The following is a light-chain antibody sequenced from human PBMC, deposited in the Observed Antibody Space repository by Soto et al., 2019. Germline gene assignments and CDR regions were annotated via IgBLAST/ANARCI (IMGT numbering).Light chain of an antibody. CDR3: CSYAGSSTYV. V-gene: IGLV2-23*02. CDR1: SSDVGSYNL. CDR2: EVS. J-gene: IGLJ1*01. Sequence: QSALTQPASVSGSPGQSITISCTGTSSDVGSYNLVSWYQQHPGKAPKVMIYEVSKRPSGVPNRFSGSKSGNTASLTISGLQAEDEADYYCCSYAGSSTYVFVTGTKVTVL.